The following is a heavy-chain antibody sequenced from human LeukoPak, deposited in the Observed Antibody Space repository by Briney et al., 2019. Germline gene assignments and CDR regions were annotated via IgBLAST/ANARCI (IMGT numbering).Heavy chain of an antibody. Sequence: GGSLRLSCAASGFTFNSYAMSWVRQAPGKGLEWVANIRRDGSEKHYVDSVMGRFTISRDNAKNSLYLQMNSLRAEDTAVYYCARSYATDYWGQGTLVTVSS. CDR1: GFTFNSYA. D-gene: IGHD2-2*01. CDR3: ARSYATDY. V-gene: IGHV3-7*01. J-gene: IGHJ4*02. CDR2: IRRDGSEK.